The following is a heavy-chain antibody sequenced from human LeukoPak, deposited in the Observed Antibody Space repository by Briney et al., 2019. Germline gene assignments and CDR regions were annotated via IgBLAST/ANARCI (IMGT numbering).Heavy chain of an antibody. Sequence: PSETLSLTRTLLGSSLGTYSWSWIRQTPRRGVEWVGYIYIIGSTHYNPSLPSRVTMSLDTSKNQCSLRLTSVTAADTAVFYCARHRAEMATTTDDAFDRWGQGTMVTVSS. D-gene: IGHD5-24*01. CDR3: ARHRAEMATTTDDAFDR. J-gene: IGHJ3*02. V-gene: IGHV4-4*09. CDR1: GSSLGTYS. CDR2: IYIIGST.